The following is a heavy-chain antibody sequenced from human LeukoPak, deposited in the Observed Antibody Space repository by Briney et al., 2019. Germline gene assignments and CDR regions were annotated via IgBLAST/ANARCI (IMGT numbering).Heavy chain of an antibody. CDR3: ARILAAAVGYNYYYMDV. J-gene: IGHJ6*03. Sequence: PSETLSLTCTVSGYSISSGYYWGWIRQPPGKGLEWIGRIYHSGSTYYNPSLKSRVTISVDTSKNQFSLKLSSVTAADTAVYYCARILAAAVGYNYYYMDVWGKGTTVTVSS. CDR1: GYSISSGYY. CDR2: IYHSGST. D-gene: IGHD6-13*01. V-gene: IGHV4-38-2*02.